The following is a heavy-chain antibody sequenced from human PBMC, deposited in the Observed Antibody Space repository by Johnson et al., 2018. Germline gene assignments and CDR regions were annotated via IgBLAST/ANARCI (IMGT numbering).Heavy chain of an antibody. D-gene: IGHD3-10*01. CDR3: GRLGGGSGIYYYYMDG. CDR2: IYPGDSDT. Sequence: EVQLVESGAEVKKPGESLKISCKGSGYSFSSYWIGWVRQMPGKGLEWMGIIYPGDSDTRSSPSFQGQVTISADKSSSTAYLRWSSLKASDTAMYYCGRLGGGSGIYYYYMDGWGKGTTVTVSS. V-gene: IGHV5-51*03. J-gene: IGHJ6*03. CDR1: GYSFSSYW.